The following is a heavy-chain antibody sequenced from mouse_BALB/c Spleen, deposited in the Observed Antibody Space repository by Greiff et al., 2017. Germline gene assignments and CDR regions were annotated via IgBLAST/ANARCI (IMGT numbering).Heavy chain of an antibody. J-gene: IGHJ3*01. CDR3: ATYGNYLFAD. CDR2: IDPFNGGT. D-gene: IGHD2-1*01. Sequence: VHVKQSGPELMKPGASVKISCKASGYSFTSYYMHWVKQSHGKSLEWIGYIDPFNGGTSYNQKFKGKATLTVDKSSSTAYMHLSSLTSEDSAVYYCATYGNYLFADWGQGTLVTVSA. CDR1: GYSFTSYY. V-gene: IGHV1S135*01.